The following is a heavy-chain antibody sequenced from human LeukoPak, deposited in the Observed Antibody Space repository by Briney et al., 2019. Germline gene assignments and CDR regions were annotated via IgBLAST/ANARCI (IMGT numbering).Heavy chain of an antibody. Sequence: PGGSLRLSCAASGFTFSSYWMHWVRQAPGKGLVCVSRINSDGSSTSYADSVKGRFTISRDNAKNTLYLQMNSLRAEDTAVYYCARGGHYYYYMDVWGKGTTVTVSS. J-gene: IGHJ6*03. CDR3: ARGGHYYYYMDV. V-gene: IGHV3-74*01. CDR1: GFTFSSYW. CDR2: INSDGSST.